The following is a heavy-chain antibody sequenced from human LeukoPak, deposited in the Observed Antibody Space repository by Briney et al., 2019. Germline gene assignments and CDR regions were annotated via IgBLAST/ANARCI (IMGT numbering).Heavy chain of an antibody. D-gene: IGHD3-10*01. Sequence: SETLSLTCTVSGGSISSGGYYWSWIRQHPGKGLEWVGYIYYSGSTYYNPSLKSRVTISVDTSKNQFSLKLSSVTAADTAVYYCARDGYYYGSGTEWGQGTLVTVSS. CDR1: GGSISSGGYY. J-gene: IGHJ4*02. CDR3: ARDGYYYGSGTE. V-gene: IGHV4-31*03. CDR2: IYYSGST.